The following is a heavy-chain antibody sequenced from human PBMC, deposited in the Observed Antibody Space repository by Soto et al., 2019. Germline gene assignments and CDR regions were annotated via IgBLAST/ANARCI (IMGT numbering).Heavy chain of an antibody. D-gene: IGHD5-18*01. J-gene: IGHJ4*02. V-gene: IGHV3-21*01. CDR3: ARDKRGYSYGYLFDY. CDR2: ISSSSSYI. CDR1: GLTFSRCE. Sequence: PGGSLRLSCAASGLTFSRCEMNWVRQAPGKGLEWVSSISSSSSYIYYADSVKGRFTISRDNAKNSLYLQMNSLRAEDTAVYYCARDKRGYSYGYLFDYWGQGTLVTVSS.